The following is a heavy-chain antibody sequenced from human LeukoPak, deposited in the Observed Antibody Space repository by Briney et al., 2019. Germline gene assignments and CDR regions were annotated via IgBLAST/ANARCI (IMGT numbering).Heavy chain of an antibody. V-gene: IGHV3-48*01. J-gene: IGHJ4*02. CDR1: GFTFSSYW. Sequence: PGGSLRLSCAASGFTFSSYWMHWVRQAPGKGLEWVSYISSGSGTVYYADSVKGRFTISRDNAKNSLYLQMNSLRAEDTAVYYCTSLSNTDKDDYWGQGTLVTVSS. D-gene: IGHD1/OR15-1a*01. CDR3: TSLSNTDKDDY. CDR2: ISSGSGTV.